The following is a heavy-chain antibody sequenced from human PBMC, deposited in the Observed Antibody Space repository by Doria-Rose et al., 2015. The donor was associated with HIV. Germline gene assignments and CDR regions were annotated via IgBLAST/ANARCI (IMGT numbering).Heavy chain of an antibody. J-gene: IGHJ4*02. CDR1: GASVSSRGYY. V-gene: IGHV4-31*03. CDR3: ARMGSYRELDY. CDR2: AYYTGTS. D-gene: IGHD3-3*01. Sequence: GPGLVKPSETLSLTCSVSGASVSSRGYYWNWIRQVPGKGLESLGYAYYTGTSDYSPSLKSRLNMAVDTPKNQFSLKLSFVTVADTAVYYCARMGSYRELDYWGQGALVIVSA.